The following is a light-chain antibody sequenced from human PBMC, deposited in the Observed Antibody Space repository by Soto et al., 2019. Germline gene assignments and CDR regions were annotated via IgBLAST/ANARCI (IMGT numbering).Light chain of an antibody. CDR2: EVS. J-gene: IGLJ3*02. CDR3: SSYTSTSAWV. Sequence: QSALTQPASVSGSPGQWITISCTGTSGDVGGYNSVSWFQQHPGKAPQLIIYEVSNRPSGVSNRFSGSKSGNTASLTISGLQAEDETDYYCSSYTSTSAWVFGGGTKLTVL. CDR1: SGDVGGYNS. V-gene: IGLV2-14*01.